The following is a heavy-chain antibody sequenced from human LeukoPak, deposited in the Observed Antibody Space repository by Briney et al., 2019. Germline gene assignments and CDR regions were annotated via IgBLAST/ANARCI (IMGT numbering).Heavy chain of an antibody. D-gene: IGHD6-19*01. CDR1: GYIFTGYY. CDR2: INPNSGGT. CDR3: AREGASIAVAGSWFDP. V-gene: IGHV1-2*02. J-gene: IGHJ5*02. Sequence: ASVKVSCKASGYIFTGYYMHWVRQAPGQGLGWMGWINPNSGGTNYAQKFQGRVTMTRDTSISTAYMELSRLRSDDTAVYYCAREGASIAVAGSWFDPWGQGTLVTVSS.